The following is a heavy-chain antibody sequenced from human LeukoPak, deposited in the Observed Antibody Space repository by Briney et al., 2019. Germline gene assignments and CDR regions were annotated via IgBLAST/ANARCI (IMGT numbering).Heavy chain of an antibody. Sequence: SQTLSLTCTVSGGSLSSGSYYWSWIRQPAGKGLEGIGRIYTSGSTNYNPSLKSRVTISVDTSKNQFSLKLSSVTAADTAVYYCARDEDYGDYYYYMDVWGKGTTVTVSS. J-gene: IGHJ6*03. CDR3: ARDEDYGDYYYYMDV. CDR1: GGSLSSGSYY. CDR2: IYTSGST. D-gene: IGHD4-17*01. V-gene: IGHV4-61*02.